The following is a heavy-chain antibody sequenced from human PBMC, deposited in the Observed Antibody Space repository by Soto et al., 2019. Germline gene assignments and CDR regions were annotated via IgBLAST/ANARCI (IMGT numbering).Heavy chain of an antibody. D-gene: IGHD2-2*01. Sequence: QVQLQESGPGLVKPSQTLSLTCTVSGGSLKSGGYYWSWIRQHPGRGLEWIGYLYYTGRTYYNPFLERRVTFSVDTSKNHFALKLSSVTAADTAVYYCARDVTSNPNYFGLWCHGTLFTVSS. CDR3: ARDVTSNPNYFGL. CDR2: LYYTGRT. CDR1: GGSLKSGGYY. V-gene: IGHV4-31*02. J-gene: IGHJ5*02.